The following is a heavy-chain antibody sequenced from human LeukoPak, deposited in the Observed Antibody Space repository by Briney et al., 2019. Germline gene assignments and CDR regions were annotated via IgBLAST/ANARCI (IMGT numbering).Heavy chain of an antibody. V-gene: IGHV3-23*01. CDR2: ISGSGGST. Sequence: GGTLRLSCAASGFTFNTYAMTWVRQAPGKGLEWVSGISGSGGSTDYADSVKGRFTISRDNSKSTLYLQMNSLRAEDTAVYYCAKTHWYFDLWGRGTLVTVCS. CDR1: GFTFNTYA. CDR3: AKTHWYFDL. J-gene: IGHJ2*01.